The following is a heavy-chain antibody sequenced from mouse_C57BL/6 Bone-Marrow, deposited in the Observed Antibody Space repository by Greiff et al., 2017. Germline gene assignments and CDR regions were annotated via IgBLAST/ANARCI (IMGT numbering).Heavy chain of an antibody. CDR2: IHPNSGST. Sequence: QVHVKQPGAELVKPGASVKLSCKASGYTFTSYWMHWVKQRPGQGLEWIGMIHPNSGSTNYNEKFKSKATMTVYKSSSTAYMQLSSLTSEDSAVYYCARGKIRRFFYYWGQGTTLTVSS. CDR1: GYTFTSYW. CDR3: ARGKIRRFFYY. V-gene: IGHV1-64*01. J-gene: IGHJ2*01.